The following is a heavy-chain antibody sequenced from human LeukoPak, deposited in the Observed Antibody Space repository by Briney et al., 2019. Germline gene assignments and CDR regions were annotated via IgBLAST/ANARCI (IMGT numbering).Heavy chain of an antibody. D-gene: IGHD2-15*01. CDR3: ARVRVVAASPFDY. Sequence: KPSGTLSLTCAVSGGSISSSNWWSWVRQPPGKGLEWIGEIYHSGSTNYNPSLKSRVTISVDKSKNQFSLKLSSVTAADTAVYYCARVRVVAASPFDYWGQGTLVTVSS. CDR2: IYHSGST. CDR1: GGSISSSNW. J-gene: IGHJ4*02. V-gene: IGHV4-4*02.